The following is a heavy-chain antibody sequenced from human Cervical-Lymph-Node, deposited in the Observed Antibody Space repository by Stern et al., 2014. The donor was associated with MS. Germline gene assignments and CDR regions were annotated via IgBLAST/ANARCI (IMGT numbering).Heavy chain of an antibody. CDR2: ISSSSSYI. J-gene: IGHJ3*02. D-gene: IGHD1-1*01. V-gene: IGHV3-21*01. CDR1: GFTFSSYS. Sequence: EVQLVESGGGLVKPGGSLRLSCAASGFTFSSYSMNWVRQAPGQGLEWVSSISSSSSYIYYADSVKGRFTISRDNAKNSLYLQMNSLRAEDTAVYYCARDLEAGTTAFDIWGQGTMVTVSS. CDR3: ARDLEAGTTAFDI.